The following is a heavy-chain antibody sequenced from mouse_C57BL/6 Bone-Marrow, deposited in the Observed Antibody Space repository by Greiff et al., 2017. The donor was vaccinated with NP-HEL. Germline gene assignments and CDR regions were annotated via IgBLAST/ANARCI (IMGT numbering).Heavy chain of an antibody. D-gene: IGHD2-3*01. CDR2: INPSTGGT. V-gene: IGHV1-42*01. CDR1: GYSFTGYY. Sequence: EVQLQQSGPELVKPGASVKISCKASGYSFTGYYMNWVKQSPEKSLEWIGEINPSTGGTTYNQKFKAKATLTVDKSSSTAYMQLKSLTSEDSAVDYCARWLLRNWYFDVWGTGTTVTVSS. CDR3: ARWLLRNWYFDV. J-gene: IGHJ1*03.